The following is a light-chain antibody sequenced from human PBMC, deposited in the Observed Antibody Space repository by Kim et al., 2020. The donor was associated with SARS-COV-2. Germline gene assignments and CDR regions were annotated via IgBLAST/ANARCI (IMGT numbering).Light chain of an antibody. CDR2: YDS. CDR3: QVWDSSSDHCV. J-gene: IGLJ1*01. Sequence: PGKTARITCGGNNIGSKSVHWYQQKPGQAPVLVIYYDSDRPSGIPERFSGSNSGNTATLTISRVEAGDEADYYCQVWDSSSDHCVFGTGTKVTVL. CDR1: NIGSKS. V-gene: IGLV3-21*04.